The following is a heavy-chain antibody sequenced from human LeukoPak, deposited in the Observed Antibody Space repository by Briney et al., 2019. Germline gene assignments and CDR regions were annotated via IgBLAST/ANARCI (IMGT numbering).Heavy chain of an antibody. V-gene: IGHV1-8*01. Sequence: GASVKVSCKASGYTFSSYDINWVRQATGQGLEWMGWMNPNSGNTGYAQKFQGRVTITRNTSISTAYMELSSLRSEDTAVYHCARGRTDIVVVPAVTLDYYYYMDVWGKGTTVTVSS. D-gene: IGHD2-2*01. CDR3: ARGRTDIVVVPAVTLDYYYYMDV. CDR1: GYTFSSYD. J-gene: IGHJ6*03. CDR2: MNPNSGNT.